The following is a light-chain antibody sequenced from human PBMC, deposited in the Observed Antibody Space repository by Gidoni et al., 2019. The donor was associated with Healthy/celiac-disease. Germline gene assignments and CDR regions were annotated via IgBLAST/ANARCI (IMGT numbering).Light chain of an antibody. CDR3: QVWDSSYWV. J-gene: IGLJ3*02. V-gene: IGLV3-9*01. CDR2: RDS. CDR1: NIGSKN. Sequence: SYELTPPLSVSVALGQTARITCGGNNIGSKNVHWYQQKPGQAPVLVIYRDSNRPSGIPERFSGSNSGNTATLTISRAQAGDEADYYCQVWDSSYWVFGGGTKLTVL.